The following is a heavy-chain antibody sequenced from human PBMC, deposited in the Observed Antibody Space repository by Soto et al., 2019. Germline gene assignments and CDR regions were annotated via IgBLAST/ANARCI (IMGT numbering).Heavy chain of an antibody. CDR3: ARGITMVRGVNNWFDP. CDR2: INHSGST. V-gene: IGHV4-34*01. J-gene: IGHJ5*02. Sequence: SETLSLTCAVYGGSFSGYYWSWIRQPPGKGLEWIGEINHSGSTNYNPSLKSRVTISVDTSKNQFSLKLSSVTAADTALYYCARGITMVRGVNNWFDPWGQGTLVTVSS. D-gene: IGHD3-10*01. CDR1: GGSFSGYY.